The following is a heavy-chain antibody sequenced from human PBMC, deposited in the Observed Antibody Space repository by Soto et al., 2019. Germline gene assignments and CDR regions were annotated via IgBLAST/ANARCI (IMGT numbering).Heavy chain of an antibody. CDR2: IYYSGST. V-gene: IGHV4-59*01. Sequence: SETLSLTCTVSGGSISSYYWSWIRQPPGKGLEWIGYIYYSGSTNYNPSLKSRVTISVDTSKNQFSLKLSSVTAADTAVYYCARVAEHSYGYGYYYYYYMDVWGKGTTVTVSS. CDR3: ARVAEHSYGYGYYYYYYMDV. J-gene: IGHJ6*03. CDR1: GGSISSYY. D-gene: IGHD5-18*01.